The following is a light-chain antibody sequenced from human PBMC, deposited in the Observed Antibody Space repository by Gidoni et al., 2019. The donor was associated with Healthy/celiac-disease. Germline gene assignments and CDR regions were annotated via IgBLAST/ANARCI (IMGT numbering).Light chain of an antibody. CDR3: QQSYSTRRLT. V-gene: IGKV1-39*01. CDR1: QSISSY. J-gene: IGKJ4*01. Sequence: DIQMTQSPSSLSASVGDRVTITCRASQSISSYLNWYQQKPGKATKLLIYAASSLQSGVPSRFSGSGSGTDFTLTISSLQPEDFATYYCQQSYSTRRLTFGGGTKVEIK. CDR2: AAS.